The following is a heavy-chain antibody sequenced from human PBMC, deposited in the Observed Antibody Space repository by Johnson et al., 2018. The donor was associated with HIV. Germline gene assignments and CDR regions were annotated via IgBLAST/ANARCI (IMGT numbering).Heavy chain of an antibody. D-gene: IGHD1-26*01. Sequence: VLLVESGGGLVQPGRSLRLSCAASGFTFDDYGMYWVRQAPGKGLEWVSGISWDRGNIDYADSVTGRFTISRDNAKNSLYLQMNSLRPDDTALYYCAKLWDLREGTFDIWGQGTMVTVSS. CDR2: ISWDRGNI. V-gene: IGHV3-9*01. J-gene: IGHJ3*02. CDR1: GFTFDDYG. CDR3: AKLWDLREGTFDI.